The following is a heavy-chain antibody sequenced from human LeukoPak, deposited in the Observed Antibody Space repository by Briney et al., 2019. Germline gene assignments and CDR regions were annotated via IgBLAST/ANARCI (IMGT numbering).Heavy chain of an antibody. CDR2: IYYSGST. D-gene: IGHD6-13*01. J-gene: IGHJ4*02. Sequence: SETLSLTCAVYGGSFSGYYWSWIRQPPGKGLEWIGYIYYSGSTNYNPSLKSRVTISVDTSKNQFSLKLSSVTAADTAVYYCARGIAASDYWGQGTLVTVSS. CDR1: GGSFSGYY. V-gene: IGHV4-59*01. CDR3: ARGIAASDY.